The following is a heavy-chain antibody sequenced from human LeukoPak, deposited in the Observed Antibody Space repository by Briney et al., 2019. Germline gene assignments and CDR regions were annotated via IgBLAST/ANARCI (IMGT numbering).Heavy chain of an antibody. J-gene: IGHJ5*02. CDR1: GGSISSYY. D-gene: IGHD6-19*01. CDR2: IYISGST. V-gene: IGHV4-4*07. Sequence: PSETLSLTCTVSGGSISSYYWCWIRQPAGKGLEWIGRIYISGSTDYNPSLKSRVTMSVDTSKNQFSLKLSSVTAADTAVYYCARDYWSSGWYWFDPWGQGTLVTVSS. CDR3: ARDYWSSGWYWFDP.